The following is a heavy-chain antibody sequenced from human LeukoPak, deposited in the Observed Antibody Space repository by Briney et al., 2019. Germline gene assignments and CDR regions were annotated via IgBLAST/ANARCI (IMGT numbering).Heavy chain of an antibody. CDR2: IIPILGIA. CDR3: ARVLLWFGDGGFDP. V-gene: IGHV1-69*04. Sequence: GASVKVSCKASGGTFSSYAISWVRQAPGQGLEWMGRIIPILGIANYAQKLQGRVTMTTDTSTSTAYMELRSLRSDDTAVYYCARVLLWFGDGGFDPWGQGTLVTVSS. D-gene: IGHD3-10*01. J-gene: IGHJ5*02. CDR1: GGTFSSYA.